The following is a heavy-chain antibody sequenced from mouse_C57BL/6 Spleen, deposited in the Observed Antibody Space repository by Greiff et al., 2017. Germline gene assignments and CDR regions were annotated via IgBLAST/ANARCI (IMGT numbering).Heavy chain of an antibody. CDR2: IYPVDGDT. V-gene: IGHV1-80*01. Sequence: VQVVESGAELVKPGASVKISCKASGYAFSSYWMNWVKQRPGKGLAWIGQIYPVDGDTNYNGKFKGKATLTADKSSRTAYMRLSSLTSEDSAFYFCARSDYSSYFDYWGQGTTLTVSS. CDR3: ARSDYSSYFDY. CDR1: GYAFSSYW. D-gene: IGHD2-5*01. J-gene: IGHJ2*01.